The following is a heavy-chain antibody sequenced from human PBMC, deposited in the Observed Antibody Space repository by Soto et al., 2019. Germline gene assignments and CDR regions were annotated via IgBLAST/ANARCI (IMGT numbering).Heavy chain of an antibody. CDR3: AREDDGGDRDYYGLDV. J-gene: IGHJ6*02. CDR2: IHYCGSV. Sequence: QVQLQESGPGLVRPSQTLSLTCTVSGGSISSEYYHWTWIRQAPGEGLEWIGYIHYCGSVHYNPCLQSRLTVSVDTSKILFSLKLSSVTAADTAVYFCAREDDGGDRDYYGLDVWGQGTTVTVSS. CDR1: GGSISSEYYH. D-gene: IGHD2-21*02. V-gene: IGHV4-30-4*01.